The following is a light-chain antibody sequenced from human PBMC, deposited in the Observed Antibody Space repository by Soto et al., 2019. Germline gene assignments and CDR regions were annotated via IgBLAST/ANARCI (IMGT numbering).Light chain of an antibody. J-gene: IGKJ1*01. CDR1: QSFLYRSNNKNY. CDR2: WAS. CDR3: QQYYSTPRT. V-gene: IGKV4-1*01. Sequence: DIVMTQSPYSLAVSLGERATINCKSSQSFLYRSNNKNYLAWYQQKPGQPPKLLIYWASTRESGVPDRFSGSGSGTDFTLTISSLQAEDVAVYYCQQYYSTPRTFGQGTKVDIK.